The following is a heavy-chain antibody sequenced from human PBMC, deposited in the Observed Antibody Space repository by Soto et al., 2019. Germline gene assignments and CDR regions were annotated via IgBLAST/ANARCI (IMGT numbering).Heavy chain of an antibody. CDR1: GFTFSSYA. Sequence: LRLSCAASGFTFSSYAMSWVRQAPGKGLEWVSAISGSGGSTYYADSVKGRFTISRDNSKNTLYLQMNSLRAEDTAVYYCAKLLSKYSSSSNEFDYWGQGTLVTVSS. J-gene: IGHJ4*02. CDR3: AKLLSKYSSSSNEFDY. D-gene: IGHD6-6*01. V-gene: IGHV3-23*01. CDR2: ISGSGGST.